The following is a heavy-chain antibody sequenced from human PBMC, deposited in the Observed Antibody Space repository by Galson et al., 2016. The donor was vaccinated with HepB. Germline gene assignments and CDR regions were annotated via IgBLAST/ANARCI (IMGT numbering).Heavy chain of an antibody. CDR1: GGSISSGGYY. J-gene: IGHJ4*02. Sequence: LSLTCNVSGGSISSGGYYWSWIRQRPGKGLEWIGYIYYSGNTYYNPSLKSRVTISVDTSKNQFSLKLSSVTAADTAVYYCARVPDYGDPADYWGQGTLVTVSS. D-gene: IGHD4-17*01. CDR2: IYYSGNT. V-gene: IGHV4-31*03. CDR3: ARVPDYGDPADY.